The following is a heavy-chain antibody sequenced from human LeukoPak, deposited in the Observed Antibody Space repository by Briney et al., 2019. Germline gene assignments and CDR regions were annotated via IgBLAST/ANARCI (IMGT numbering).Heavy chain of an antibody. CDR3: AREDEGSYYFDY. Sequence: SETLSLTCTVSGYSISSGYYWGWIRQPPGKGLEWIGSIYHSGSTYYNPSLKSRVTISVDTSKNQFSLKLSSVTAAGTAVYYCAREDEGSYYFDYWGQGTLVTVSS. D-gene: IGHD3-10*01. CDR2: IYHSGST. V-gene: IGHV4-38-2*02. CDR1: GYSISSGYY. J-gene: IGHJ4*02.